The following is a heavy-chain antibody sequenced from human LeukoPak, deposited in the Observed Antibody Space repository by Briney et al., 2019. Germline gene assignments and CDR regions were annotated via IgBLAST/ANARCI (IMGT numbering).Heavy chain of an antibody. V-gene: IGHV4-59*01. J-gene: IGHJ5*01. D-gene: IGHD3-10*01. CDR3: TRDRQLEWFYL. Sequence: PSETLSLTCTISGDSINSYHWSWLRQPPGSKLEWIGYFYYSGVTNYNPSLKSRVTMSLDTSKKQFSLKLNSVTAADTAVYYCTRDRQLEWFYLWGQGTLVTVSS. CDR1: GDSINSYH. CDR2: FYYSGVT.